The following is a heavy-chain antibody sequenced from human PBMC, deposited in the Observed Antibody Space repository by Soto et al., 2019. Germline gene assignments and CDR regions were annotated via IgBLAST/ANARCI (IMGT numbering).Heavy chain of an antibody. D-gene: IGHD2-21*01. CDR1: GGTFSSYA. J-gene: IGHJ5*02. Sequence: QVQLVQSGAEVKKPGSSVKVSCKASGGTFSSYAISWVRQAPGQGLEWMGGIIPIFGTANYAQKFQGRVTITADESTSTAYMELSSRSSEDTAVYYCARVGVEIATLGWFDPWGQGTLVTVSS. CDR2: IIPIFGTA. V-gene: IGHV1-69*01. CDR3: ARVGVEIATLGWFDP.